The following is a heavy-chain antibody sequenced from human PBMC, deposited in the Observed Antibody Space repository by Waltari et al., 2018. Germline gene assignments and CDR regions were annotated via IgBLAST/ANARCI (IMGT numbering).Heavy chain of an antibody. D-gene: IGHD3-10*01. CDR2: INHSGST. CDR1: GGSFSGYY. Sequence: QVQLQQWGAGLLSPSETLSLTCAVYGGSFSGYYWTWIRQPPGKGLDGIGEINHSGSTNYNPSRKSRVTIARDTPRNQFALKLSCVSAADTAVYYCARGRGYSVVVRGVDTGFCWFDPWGQGTLVTVSS. V-gene: IGHV4-34*01. J-gene: IGHJ5*02. CDR3: ARGRGYSVVVRGVDTGFCWFDP.